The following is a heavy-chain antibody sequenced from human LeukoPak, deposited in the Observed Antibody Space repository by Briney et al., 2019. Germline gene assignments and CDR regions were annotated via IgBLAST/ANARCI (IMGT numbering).Heavy chain of an antibody. J-gene: IGHJ5*02. V-gene: IGHV1-46*01. CDR1: GYTFPSYF. CDR2: INPTGGST. Sequence: GASVKVSCKASGYTFPSYFMHWVRQAPGQGLEWMGIINPTGGSTTYAQKFQGRVTMTRDTSISTAYMELSRLRSDDTAVYYCARAKSPLFGPWGQGTLVTVSS. CDR3: ARAKSPLFGP.